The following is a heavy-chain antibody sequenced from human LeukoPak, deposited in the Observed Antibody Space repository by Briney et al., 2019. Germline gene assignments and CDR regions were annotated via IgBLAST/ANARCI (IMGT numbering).Heavy chain of an antibody. J-gene: IGHJ6*03. Sequence: SETLSLTCAVYGGSFSGYYWSWIRQPPGKGLEWIGESNHSGSTNYNPSLKSRVTISVDTSKNQFSLKLSSVTAADTAVYYCATYVGYCSSTSCYVPIWDYYYMDVWGKGTTVTVSS. D-gene: IGHD2-2*01. CDR1: GGSFSGYY. CDR2: SNHSGST. CDR3: ATYVGYCSSTSCYVPIWDYYYMDV. V-gene: IGHV4-34*01.